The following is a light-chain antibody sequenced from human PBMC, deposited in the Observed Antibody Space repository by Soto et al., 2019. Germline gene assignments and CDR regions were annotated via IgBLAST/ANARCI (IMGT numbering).Light chain of an antibody. CDR1: QSVTTN. J-gene: IGKJ4*01. CDR2: DAS. V-gene: IGKV3-15*01. CDR3: QQYDRWPVT. Sequence: EVVMTQSPATLSVSPGERVTFSCRASQSVTTNFAWYQHKPGQSPSLLISDASTGASGIPTRFSGSGSGTEFTLIIDRLHSADFAVYYCQQYDRWPVTFGGGTKVEIK.